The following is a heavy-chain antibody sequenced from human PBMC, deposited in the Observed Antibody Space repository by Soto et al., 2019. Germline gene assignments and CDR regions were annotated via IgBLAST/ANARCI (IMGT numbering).Heavy chain of an antibody. Sequence: QVVLEQSGGEVKKPGASVKVSCKASGYTFSGYSITWVRQAPGQGLEWMGRISGYNGNTNYARTLRGRLTLTTDTSTSTAYMELRSLTSDDTAVYYCARDVFCGGAPACPDMDVWGQWTTVTVSS. D-gene: IGHD2-21*01. J-gene: IGHJ6*02. V-gene: IGHV1-18*04. CDR1: GYTFSGYS. CDR2: ISGYNGNT. CDR3: ARDVFCGGAPACPDMDV.